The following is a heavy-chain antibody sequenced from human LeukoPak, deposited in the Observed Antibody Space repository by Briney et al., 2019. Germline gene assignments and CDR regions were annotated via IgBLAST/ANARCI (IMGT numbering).Heavy chain of an antibody. CDR1: GGSVSRSNW. CDR3: ARTEAFCSDTSCSNWFDP. CDR2: IHHSGST. V-gene: IGHV4-4*02. D-gene: IGHD2-2*01. Sequence: SGTLSLTCAVSGGSVSRSNWWNWVRQPPGKGLEWIGEIHHSGSTNYNPSLKSRVTMSVDKSKSQFSLKLSSVTAADTAVYYCARTEAFCSDTSCSNWFDPWGQGTLVTVSS. J-gene: IGHJ5*02.